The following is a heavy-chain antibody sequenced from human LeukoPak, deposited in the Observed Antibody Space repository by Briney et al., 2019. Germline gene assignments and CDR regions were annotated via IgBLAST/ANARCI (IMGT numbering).Heavy chain of an antibody. CDR3: ARGSYGYEY. J-gene: IGHJ4*02. D-gene: IGHD5-18*01. CDR2: INSDGSST. Sequence: GGSLRLSCAASGFTFSSYWMHWVRQGPGKGLVWVSRINSDGSSTTYTDSVKGRFTISRDNAKNTLYLQMNSLRAEDTAVYYCARGSYGYEYWGQGTLVTVSS. CDR1: GFTFSSYW. V-gene: IGHV3-74*01.